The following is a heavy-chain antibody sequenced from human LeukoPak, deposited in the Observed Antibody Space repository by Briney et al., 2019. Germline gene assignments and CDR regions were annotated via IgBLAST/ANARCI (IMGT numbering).Heavy chain of an antibody. CDR1: GFTFSSYW. CDR3: ARVPYCSGTSCYAIFDY. V-gene: IGHV3-7*05. J-gene: IGHJ4*02. Sequence: GGSLRLSCAASGFTFSSYWMSWVRQAPGKGLEWVANIKQDGSEKYYVDSVKGRFTISRDNAKNSLYLQMNSLRAEDTAVYYCARVPYCSGTSCYAIFDYWGQGTLVTVSS. CDR2: IKQDGSEK. D-gene: IGHD2-2*01.